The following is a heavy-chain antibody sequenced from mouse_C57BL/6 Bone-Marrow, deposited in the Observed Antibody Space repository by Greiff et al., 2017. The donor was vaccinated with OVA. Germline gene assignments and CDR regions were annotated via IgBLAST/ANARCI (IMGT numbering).Heavy chain of an antibody. V-gene: IGHV5-4*01. D-gene: IGHD2-2*01. CDR2: ISDGGSYT. CDR1: GFTFSSYA. J-gene: IGHJ4*01. Sequence: EVQLQESGGGLVKPGGSLKLSCAASGFTFSSYAMSWVRQTPEKRLEWVATISDGGSYTYYPDNVKGRFTISRDNAKNNLYLQMSHRKSEYTAMYYCARSTYGYGSGAMDYWGQGTSVTVSS. CDR3: ARSTYGYGSGAMDY.